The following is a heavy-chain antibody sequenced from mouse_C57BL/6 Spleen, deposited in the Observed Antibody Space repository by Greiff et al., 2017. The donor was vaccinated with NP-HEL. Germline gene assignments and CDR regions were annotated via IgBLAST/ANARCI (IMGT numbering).Heavy chain of an antibody. CDR2: INPNYGTT. V-gene: IGHV1-39*01. J-gene: IGHJ3*01. CDR1: GYSFTDYN. CDR3: ARIGYSNYPAWFAY. D-gene: IGHD2-5*01. Sequence: VQLKQSGPELVKPGASVKISCKASGYSFTDYNMNWVKQSNGKSLEWIGVINPNYGTTSYNQKFKGKATLTVDQSSSTAYMQLNSLTSEDSAVYYCARIGYSNYPAWFAYWGQGTLVTVSA.